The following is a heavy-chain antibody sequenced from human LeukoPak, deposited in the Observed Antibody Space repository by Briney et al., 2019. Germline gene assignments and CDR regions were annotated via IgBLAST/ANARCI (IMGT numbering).Heavy chain of an antibody. J-gene: IGHJ4*02. CDR3: AKKGSSYFDY. CDR2: ISGSGVRT. V-gene: IGHV3-23*01. CDR1: GFTFSNCT. Sequence: GGPLRLSCAASGFTFSNCTMSWLRRPPGGGVEGVSAISGSGVRTYYADSVKGRFTKSKDNSKNTLYLQMNSLRAEDTAVYYCAKKGSSYFDYWGQGTLVTVSS.